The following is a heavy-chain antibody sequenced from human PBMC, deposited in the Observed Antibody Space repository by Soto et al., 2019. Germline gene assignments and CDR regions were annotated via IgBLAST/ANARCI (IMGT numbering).Heavy chain of an antibody. CDR3: ARDGVDWNPQFDY. D-gene: IGHD1-1*01. J-gene: IGHJ4*02. Sequence: EVQLVESGGGLVQPGRSLRLSCAASGFTFDDYAMHWVRQAPGKGLEWVSGISWNSGSIGYADSVKGRFTISRDNAKNSLYLQMNSLRAEDTALYYCARDGVDWNPQFDYWGQGTLVTVSS. V-gene: IGHV3-9*01. CDR2: ISWNSGSI. CDR1: GFTFDDYA.